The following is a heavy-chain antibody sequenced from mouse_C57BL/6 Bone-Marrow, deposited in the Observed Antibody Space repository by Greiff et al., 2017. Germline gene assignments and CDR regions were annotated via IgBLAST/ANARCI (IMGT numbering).Heavy chain of an antibody. Sequence: VQLQESGAELVRPGASVKLSCTATGFNIKDYYMQWVKQRPEQGLEWIGWIVPENGGTEYDSKFQGKATITADTSSNTAYLQLSSLTSEDTAVYYCTTPYEYDGGLFAYWGQGRLVTDCA. D-gene: IGHD2-4*01. CDR2: IVPENGGT. CDR3: TTPYEYDGGLFAY. CDR1: GFNIKDYY. V-gene: IGHV14-4*01. J-gene: IGHJ3*01.